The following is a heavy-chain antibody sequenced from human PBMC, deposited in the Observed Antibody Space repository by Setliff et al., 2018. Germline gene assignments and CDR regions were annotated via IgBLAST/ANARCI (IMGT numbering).Heavy chain of an antibody. CDR3: ARGYCNTTTGSTSPQYYYLDV. CDR2: INTNSGTT. D-gene: IGHD2-2*02. J-gene: IGHJ6*03. V-gene: IGHV1-8*02. CDR1: GYSFTNYD. Sequence: VASVKVSCKASGYSFTNYDTNWVRQVTGQGLEWLGWINTNSGTTGRAQKFQDRVTMTRDPSITTAYMELSSLRSDDSAVYYCARGYCNTTTGSTSPQYYYLDVWDKGTTVTVSS.